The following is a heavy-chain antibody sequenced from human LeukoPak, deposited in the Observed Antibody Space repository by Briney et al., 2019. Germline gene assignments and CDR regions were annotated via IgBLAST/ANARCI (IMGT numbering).Heavy chain of an antibody. CDR2: IYDSGST. J-gene: IGHJ4*02. CDR1: VGSICAYN. Sequence: SETLSLTSAVSVGSICAYNWSWSSPPPGKGREWIRYIYDSGSTNYNTSLKSRVTISVDTSKNHFSLKLRSVTDADTAVYYCARDCGATLKDYWGQGTLVTVSS. CDR3: ARDCGATLKDY. D-gene: IGHD1-26*01. V-gene: IGHV4-59*01.